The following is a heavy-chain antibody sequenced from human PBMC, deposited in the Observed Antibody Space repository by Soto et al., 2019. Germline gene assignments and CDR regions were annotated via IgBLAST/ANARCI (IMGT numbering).Heavy chain of an antibody. Sequence: QITLKESGPTLVKPTQTLTLTCTFSGFSLSTSGVGVGWIRQPPGKALEWLALIYWNDDKRYSPSLKSRLTIAKDTSKNQVVLNMTNMDPVYTATYFCARRPRYSNYVDYCGQGTLVTVSS. V-gene: IGHV2-5*01. D-gene: IGHD4-4*01. CDR2: IYWNDDK. CDR3: ARRPRYSNYVDY. CDR1: GFSLSTSGVG. J-gene: IGHJ4*02.